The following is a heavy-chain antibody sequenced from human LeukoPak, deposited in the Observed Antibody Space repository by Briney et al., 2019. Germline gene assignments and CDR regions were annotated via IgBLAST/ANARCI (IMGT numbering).Heavy chain of an antibody. CDR3: ARDLVENSRGHDF. CDR1: GGSISSYY. D-gene: IGHD2-15*01. V-gene: IGHV4-59*12. J-gene: IGHJ4*02. CDR2: IYHSGMT. Sequence: SETLSLTCTVSGGSISSYYWSWIRQPPGKELEWIGEIYHSGMTNYKTSLKSRVTISVDESKNQFSLKLSSVTAADTAVYYCARDLVENSRGHDFWGQGILVIVSS.